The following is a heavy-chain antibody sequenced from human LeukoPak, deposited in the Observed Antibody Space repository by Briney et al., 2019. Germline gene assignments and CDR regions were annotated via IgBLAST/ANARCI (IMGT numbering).Heavy chain of an antibody. J-gene: IGHJ5*02. CDR1: GFTFDDYG. CDR2: INWDGGDT. D-gene: IGHD2-2*03. V-gene: IGHV3-20*04. Sequence: GGSLTLSCAASGFTFDDYGMNWVRQAPGKGLEWVSYINWDGGDTDYADPVKGRFTISRDNAKNSLYLQMNSLRADDTALYYCARDPDGYRSSWFDPWGQGTLVTVSS. CDR3: ARDPDGYRSSWFDP.